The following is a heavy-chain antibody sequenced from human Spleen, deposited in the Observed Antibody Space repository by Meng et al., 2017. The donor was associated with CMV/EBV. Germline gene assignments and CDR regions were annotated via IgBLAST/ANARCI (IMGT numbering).Heavy chain of an antibody. CDR3: ARERSSSRIDY. CDR1: GFTFDDFG. Sequence: GGSLRLSCAASGFTFDDFGMSWVRQAPGKGLEWVSHMNWNGGSTGYADSVKGRFTVSRDNAKDSLYLQMNSLRAEDTAVYYCARERSSSRIDYWGQGTLVTVSS. V-gene: IGHV3-20*04. J-gene: IGHJ4*02. D-gene: IGHD6-13*01. CDR2: MNWNGGST.